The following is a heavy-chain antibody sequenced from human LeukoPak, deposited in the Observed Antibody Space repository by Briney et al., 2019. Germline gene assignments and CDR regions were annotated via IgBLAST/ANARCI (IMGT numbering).Heavy chain of an antibody. CDR3: AKDADTATIIYWYFDL. J-gene: IGHJ2*01. D-gene: IGHD5-18*01. CDR1: GFTFISYA. V-gene: IGHV3-23*01. CDR2: ISGSGGST. Sequence: GGSLRLSCAASGFTFISYAMSWVRQAPGKGLEWVSAISGSGGSTYYADSVKGRFTISRDNSKNTLYLQMNSLRAEDTAVYYCAKDADTATIIYWYFDLWGRGTLVTVSS.